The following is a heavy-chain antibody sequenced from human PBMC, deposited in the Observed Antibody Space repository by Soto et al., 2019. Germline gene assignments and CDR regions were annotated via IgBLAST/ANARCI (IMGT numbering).Heavy chain of an antibody. Sequence: PGGPMRRTCAASGGPSSGRSMSLVRPAPGEGLEWVSTITDSGGDSKYADSVRGRFTVSRDNSRNTLYLQMSSLRAEDSAVYYCARGSKDSYPGSRIFDFWGRGTMVTVAS. CDR1: GGPSSGRS. CDR2: ITDSGGDS. J-gene: IGHJ4*02. D-gene: IGHD3-10*01. CDR3: ARGSKDSYPGSRIFDF. V-gene: IGHV3-23*01.